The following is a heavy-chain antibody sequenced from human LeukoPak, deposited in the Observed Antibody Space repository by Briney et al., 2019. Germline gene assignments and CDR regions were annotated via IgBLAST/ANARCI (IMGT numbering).Heavy chain of an antibody. CDR1: GGSISSSSYY. Sequence: SETLSLTCTVSGGSISSSSYYWGWIRQPPGKGLEWIGSIYYSGSTYYNPSLKSRVTISVDTSKNQFSLKLSSVTAADTAVYYCARDIYEEYFQHWGQGTLVTVSS. CDR3: ARDIYEEYFQH. D-gene: IGHD2/OR15-2a*01. CDR2: IYYSGST. J-gene: IGHJ1*01. V-gene: IGHV4-39*02.